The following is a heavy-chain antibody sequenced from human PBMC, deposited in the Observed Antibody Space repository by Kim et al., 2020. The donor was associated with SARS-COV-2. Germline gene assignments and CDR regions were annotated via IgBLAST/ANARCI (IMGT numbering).Heavy chain of an antibody. J-gene: IGHJ3*02. CDR2: ISYDGSNK. V-gene: IGHV3-30*18. CDR1: GFTFSSYG. D-gene: IGHD3-10*01. Sequence: GGSLRLSCAASGFTFSSYGMHWVRQAPGKGLEWVAVISYDGSNKYYADSVKGRFTISRDNSKNTLYLQMNSLRAEDTAVYYCAKDGTYYYGSGTSGAFDIWGQGTMVTVSS. CDR3: AKDGTYYYGSGTSGAFDI.